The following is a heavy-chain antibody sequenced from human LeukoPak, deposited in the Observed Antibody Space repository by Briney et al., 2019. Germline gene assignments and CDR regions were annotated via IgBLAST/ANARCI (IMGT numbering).Heavy chain of an antibody. J-gene: IGHJ4*02. CDR1: GGSISSSSYY. V-gene: IGHV4-39*07. CDR2: IYHSGST. CDR3: ARDGLGFDTSGFSR. Sequence: SETLSLTCTVSGGSISSSSYYWGWIRQAPGKGLEWIATIYHSGSTYYNPSLQSRVTISLDTSKNQFSLKLRSLIAADTAVYFCARDGLGFDTSGFSRWGQGTLVTVSS. D-gene: IGHD3-3*01.